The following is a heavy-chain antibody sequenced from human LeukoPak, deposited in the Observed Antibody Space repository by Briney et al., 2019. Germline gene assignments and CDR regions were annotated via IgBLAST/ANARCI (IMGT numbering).Heavy chain of an antibody. Sequence: PSETLSLTCTVSSASISSYYWSWIRQPPGKGLEWIGYIYYSGSTNYNPSLKSRVTISVDTSKNQFSLKLSSVTAADTAVYYCARAPVSGYEGPYFDYWGQGTLVTVSS. CDR3: ARAPVSGYEGPYFDY. D-gene: IGHD5-12*01. CDR2: IYYSGST. CDR1: SASISSYY. J-gene: IGHJ4*02. V-gene: IGHV4-59*01.